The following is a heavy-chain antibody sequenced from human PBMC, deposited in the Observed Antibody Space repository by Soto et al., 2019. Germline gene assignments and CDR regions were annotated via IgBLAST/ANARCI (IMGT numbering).Heavy chain of an antibody. D-gene: IGHD3-22*01. J-gene: IGHJ6*02. Sequence: LSLTCTVSGASISSYYWSWIRQPPGKGLEWIGYIYYSGSTNYNPSLKSRVIASLDTSKNQFSLKLTSVTAADTAVYYCAIYDRSGYGMNFWCQGPLLTV. CDR3: AIYDRSGYGMNF. CDR2: IYYSGST. CDR1: GASISSYY. V-gene: IGHV4-59*01.